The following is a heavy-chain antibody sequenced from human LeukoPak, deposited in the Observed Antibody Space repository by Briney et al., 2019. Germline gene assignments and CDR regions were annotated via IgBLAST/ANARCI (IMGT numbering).Heavy chain of an antibody. D-gene: IGHD2-2*01. J-gene: IGHJ6*02. CDR3: ARAGSYCSSTSCLDYYYGMDV. Sequence: PGGSLRLSCAASGFTVSSNYMSWVRQAPGKGLEWVANIKQDGSEKYYVDSVKGRFTISRDNAKNSLYLQMNSLRAEGTAVYYCARAGSYCSSTSCLDYYYGMDVWGQGTTVTVSS. CDR1: GFTVSSNY. V-gene: IGHV3-7*01. CDR2: IKQDGSEK.